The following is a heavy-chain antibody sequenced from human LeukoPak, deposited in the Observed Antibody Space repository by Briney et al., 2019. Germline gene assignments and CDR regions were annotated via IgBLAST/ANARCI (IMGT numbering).Heavy chain of an antibody. CDR1: GYTFTSYG. CDR2: ISAYNGNA. J-gene: IGHJ3*02. D-gene: IGHD3-16*02. Sequence: VASVNVSCKASGYTFTSYGISWVRQAPGQGLEGMGWISAYNGNAKYAQTLQGRVTMTTDTSTSTAYMELRSLRSDDTAVYYCAREWGITFGGVIVIGAFDIWGQGTMVTVSS. CDR3: AREWGITFGGVIVIGAFDI. V-gene: IGHV1-18*01.